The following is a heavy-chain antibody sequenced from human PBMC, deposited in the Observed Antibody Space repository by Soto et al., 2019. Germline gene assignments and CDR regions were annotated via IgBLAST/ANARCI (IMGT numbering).Heavy chain of an antibody. J-gene: IGHJ5*02. CDR3: AKASGRSWYNWFDP. D-gene: IGHD6-13*01. CDR1: GGNFTSYA. Sequence: QVQLVQSGAEVKKPGSSVKVSCKASGGNFTSYAISWVRQAPGHGLEFMGGIGPLFGTTNYAHKFRGRVTITADESTSTVYMELSSLTSEDTAVYYCAKASGRSWYNWFDPWGQGTLVTVST. CDR2: IGPLFGTT. V-gene: IGHV1-69*01.